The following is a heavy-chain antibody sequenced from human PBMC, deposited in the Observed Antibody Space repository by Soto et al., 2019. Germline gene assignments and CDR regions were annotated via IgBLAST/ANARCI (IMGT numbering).Heavy chain of an antibody. CDR3: TTDLWFGESFDY. CDR2: IKSKTDGGTT. J-gene: IGHJ4*02. D-gene: IGHD3-10*01. Sequence: ASGFTFSNAWMNWVRQAPGKGLEWVGRIKSKTDGGTTDYAAPVKGRFTISRDDSKNTLYLQMNSLKTEDTAVYYCTTDLWFGESFDYWGQGTLVTVSS. V-gene: IGHV3-15*07. CDR1: GFTFSNAW.